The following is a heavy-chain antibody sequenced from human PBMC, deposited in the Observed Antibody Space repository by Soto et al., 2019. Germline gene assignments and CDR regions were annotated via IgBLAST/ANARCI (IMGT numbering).Heavy chain of an antibody. V-gene: IGHV4-30-4*01. CDR3: VREYYYDNGACPPGG. CDR1: GESINTPHYY. J-gene: IGHJ4*01. D-gene: IGHD3-22*01. Sequence: SETLSLTCTVSGESINTPHYYWSWVRQPPGKGLEWIGYIYYSGNTYYNPSLQSRVIISLDTSKNQFSLKLTSVPAADTAVYFCVREYYYDNGACPPGGGGKGTLVTVSS. CDR2: IYYSGNT.